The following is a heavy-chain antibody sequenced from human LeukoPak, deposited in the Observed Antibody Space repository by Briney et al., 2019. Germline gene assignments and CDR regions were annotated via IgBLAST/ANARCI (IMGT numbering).Heavy chain of an antibody. CDR3: ARDPSGGSSWYGDYYYYGMDV. D-gene: IGHD6-13*01. J-gene: IGHJ6*02. Sequence: ASVKVSCKASGGTFSSYAISWVRQAPGQGLEWMGGIIPIFGTANYAQKFQGRVTITADESTSTAYMELSSLRSEDTAAYYCARDPSGGSSWYGDYYYYGMDVWGQGTTVTVSS. CDR1: GGTFSSYA. V-gene: IGHV1-69*13. CDR2: IIPIFGTA.